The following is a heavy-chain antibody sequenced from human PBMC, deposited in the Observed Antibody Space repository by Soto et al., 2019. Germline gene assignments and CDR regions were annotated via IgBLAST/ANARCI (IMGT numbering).Heavy chain of an antibody. D-gene: IGHD6-19*01. CDR3: AKSETVAGHTDY. CDR1: GYTLTELS. V-gene: IGHV1-24*01. CDR2: FDPEDGET. J-gene: IGHJ4*02. Sequence: GASVKVSCKVSGYTLTELSMHWVRQAPGKGLEWMGGFDPEDGETIYAQKFQGRVTMTEDTSTDTAYMELSSLRSEDTAVYYCAKSETVAGHTDYWGQGTLVTVSS.